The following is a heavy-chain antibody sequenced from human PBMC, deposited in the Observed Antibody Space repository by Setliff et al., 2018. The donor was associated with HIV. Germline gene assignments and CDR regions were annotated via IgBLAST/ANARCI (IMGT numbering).Heavy chain of an antibody. CDR3: ASFFVTTVTNQDY. Sequence: GSLRLSCAASGFTFSNSAMSWVRQPPGKGLEWIGELSPSGTTRSNPSLQSRVTISLDTSNNQFSLKLTSVTAADTAMYYCASFFVTTVTNQDYWGQGTPVTVSS. CDR1: GFTFSNSA. V-gene: IGHV4-34*08. J-gene: IGHJ4*02. CDR2: LSPSGTT. D-gene: IGHD4-17*01.